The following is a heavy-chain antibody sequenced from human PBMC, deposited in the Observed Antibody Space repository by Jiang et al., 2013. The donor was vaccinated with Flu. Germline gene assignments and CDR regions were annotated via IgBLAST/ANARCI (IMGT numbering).Heavy chain of an antibody. CDR2: ISAYNGNT. CDR1: GYTFTTYG. Sequence: SVKVSCKASGYTFTTYGITWVRQAPGQGLEWMGWISAYNGNTIYAQKFQGRVTMTTDTSTTTAYMELRSLRSDDTAVYYCARDQNWNYRWCDYWGQGTLVTVSS. CDR3: ARDQNWNYRWCDY. D-gene: IGHD1-7*01. V-gene: IGHV1-18*01. J-gene: IGHJ4*02.